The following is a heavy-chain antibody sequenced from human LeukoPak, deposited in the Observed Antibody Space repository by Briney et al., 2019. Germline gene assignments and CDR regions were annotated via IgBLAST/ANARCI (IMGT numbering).Heavy chain of an antibody. Sequence: PSETLTLTCAVYGGSFSRYYWSWIRQPPGKGLEWIGEINHSGSTKYHPSLERRVTISVDTSQNQSSLTLSSVTAAKTAVYYCARNRLRFLEWFQKANYRNCFDPWGQGTLVTVSS. CDR1: GGSFSRYY. CDR3: ARNRLRFLEWFQKANYRNCFDP. CDR2: INHSGST. V-gene: IGHV4-34*01. D-gene: IGHD3-3*01. J-gene: IGHJ5*02.